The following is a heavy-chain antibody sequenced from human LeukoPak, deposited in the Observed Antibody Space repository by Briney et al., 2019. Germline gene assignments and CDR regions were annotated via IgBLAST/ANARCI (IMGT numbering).Heavy chain of an antibody. J-gene: IGHJ4*02. V-gene: IGHV1-2*02. CDR2: INPNSGFT. CDR1: GYPFTGYY. Sequence: ASVKVSCKASGYPFTGYYLHWVRQAPGQGLEWMGWINPNSGFTNYAQKFQGRVTMTRDTSISTAYMELSRLRSDDTAVYYCARLADCSSSSCRSFDYWGQGTLVTVSS. D-gene: IGHD2-2*01. CDR3: ARLADCSSSSCRSFDY.